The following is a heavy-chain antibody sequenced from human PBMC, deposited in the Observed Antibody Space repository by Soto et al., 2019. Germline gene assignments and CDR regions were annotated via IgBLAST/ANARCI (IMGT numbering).Heavy chain of an antibody. V-gene: IGHV3-21*01. CDR2: ISSSSSHL. D-gene: IGHD2-21*01. Sequence: EVQLVESGGGLVKPGGSLRLSCAASGFTFSSYSMNWVRQAPGKGLEWVSCISSSSSHLYYADSVKGRFTISRDNAKNALYLEMTSLRVEDTAVYYCASMNVVAAENAFNIWGQGTLVTVTS. CDR3: ASMNVVAAENAFNI. CDR1: GFTFSSYS. J-gene: IGHJ4*02.